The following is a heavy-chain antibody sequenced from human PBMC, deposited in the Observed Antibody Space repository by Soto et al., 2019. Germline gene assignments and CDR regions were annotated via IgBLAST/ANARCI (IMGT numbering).Heavy chain of an antibody. Sequence: PSETLSLTCTVSGGSISSYYWSWIRQPPGKGLEWIGYIYYSGSTNYNPSLKSRVTISVDTSKNQFSLKLSSVTAADTAVYYCARVFLHEYYYGMDVWGQGTTVTVSS. CDR2: IYYSGST. J-gene: IGHJ6*02. V-gene: IGHV4-59*01. D-gene: IGHD3-9*01. CDR3: ARVFLHEYYYGMDV. CDR1: GGSISSYY.